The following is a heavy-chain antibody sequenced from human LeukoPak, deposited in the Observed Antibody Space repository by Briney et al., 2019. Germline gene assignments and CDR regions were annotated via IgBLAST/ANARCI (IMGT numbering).Heavy chain of an antibody. Sequence: PGGSLRLSCAASGFTFSTSWMHWVRQAPGKGLVWVSLINTDGTSTAYAGSVKGRFNISRDNAKNTLYLQMNSLRAEDTAVYYCAKAGSSSPGDWFDPWGQGTLVTVSS. CDR1: GFTFSTSW. J-gene: IGHJ5*02. CDR2: INTDGTST. V-gene: IGHV3-74*01. D-gene: IGHD6-13*01. CDR3: AKAGSSSPGDWFDP.